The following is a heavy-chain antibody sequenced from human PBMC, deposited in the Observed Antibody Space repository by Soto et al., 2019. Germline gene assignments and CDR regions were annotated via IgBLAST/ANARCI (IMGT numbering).Heavy chain of an antibody. CDR3: AKGATSSWYGGPFDC. CDR2: ISGSGGST. CDR1: GFTFSTYA. D-gene: IGHD6-13*01. Sequence: EVQLLESGGGLVQPGGSLRLSCAASGFTFSTYAMNWVRQAPGKGLEWVSAISGSGGSTYYADSVKGRFTISRDNSKNTLYLQMNSLRAEDTAVYYCAKGATSSWYGGPFDCWGQGTLVTVSS. V-gene: IGHV3-23*01. J-gene: IGHJ4*02.